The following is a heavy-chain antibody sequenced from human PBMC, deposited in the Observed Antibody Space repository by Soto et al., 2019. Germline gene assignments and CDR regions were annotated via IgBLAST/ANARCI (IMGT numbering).Heavy chain of an antibody. V-gene: IGHV1-2*02. CDR1: GYAFTGYY. CDR2: INPNSGDT. D-gene: IGHD5-18*01. Sequence: ASVKVSCKSSGYAFTGYYIHWVRQAPGQGLEWMGWINPNSGDTNYAQKFQGRVTMTRDTSFSTAYMELSSLRSDDTAVYYCATRYSYVKFWGQGTLFSVSS. CDR3: ATRYSYVKF. J-gene: IGHJ4*02.